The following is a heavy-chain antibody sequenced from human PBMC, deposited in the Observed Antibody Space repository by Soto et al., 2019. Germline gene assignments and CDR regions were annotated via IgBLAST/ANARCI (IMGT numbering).Heavy chain of an antibody. CDR1: GYTFTGYY. D-gene: IGHD3-3*01. J-gene: IGHJ3*02. CDR3: ARVHYDFWSGSHAFDI. V-gene: IGHV1-2*04. CDR2: INPNSGGT. Sequence: QVQLVQSGAEVKKPGASVKVSCKASGYTFTGYYMHWVRQAPGQGLEWMGWINPNSGGTNYAQKFQGWVTMTRDTSIRTAYMELSKLRSDDTAGYFCARVHYDFWSGSHAFDIWGQGTMVTVSS.